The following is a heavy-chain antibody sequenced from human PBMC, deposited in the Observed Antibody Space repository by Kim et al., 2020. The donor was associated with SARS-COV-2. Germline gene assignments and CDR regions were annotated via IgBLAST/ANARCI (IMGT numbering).Heavy chain of an antibody. CDR2: ISSDGSTT. CDR1: GFNFSRYW. J-gene: IGHJ4*02. CDR3: AREGTDAHNPSDY. Sequence: GGSLRLSCAASGFNFSRYWIHWVRQVPGKGLVWVSRISSDGSTTEYADFVKGRCTISRDNAKNTLSLQMSSLRAEDTAVYYCAREGTDAHNPSDYWGQGTLVTVSS. D-gene: IGHD1-1*01. V-gene: IGHV3-74*01.